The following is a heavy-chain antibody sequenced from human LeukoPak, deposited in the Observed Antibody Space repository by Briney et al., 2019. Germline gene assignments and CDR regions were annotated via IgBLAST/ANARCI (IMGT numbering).Heavy chain of an antibody. D-gene: IGHD4-17*01. J-gene: IGHJ6*02. CDR2: IYPGDSDT. CDR1: GYSFTSYW. Sequence: GESLKISCKGSGYSFTSYWIGWVRQMPGKGLEWMGIIYPGDSDTRYSPSFQGQVTISADKSISTAHLQWSSLKASDTAMYYCARLSEATVTTYYYYGMDVWGQGTTVTVSS. CDR3: ARLSEATVTTYYYYGMDV. V-gene: IGHV5-51*01.